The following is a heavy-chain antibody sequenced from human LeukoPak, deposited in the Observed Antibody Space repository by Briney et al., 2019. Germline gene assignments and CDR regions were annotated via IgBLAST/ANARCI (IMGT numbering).Heavy chain of an antibody. J-gene: IGHJ6*03. Sequence: GGSLRLSRAASGFTFSDYYMSWIRQAPGKGLEWVSYISSSGSTIYYADSVKGRFTISRDNAKNSLYLQMNSLRAEDTAVYYCARDAKYSSSWYGYYYYYMDVWGKGTTVTVSS. CDR1: GFTFSDYY. V-gene: IGHV3-11*01. D-gene: IGHD6-13*01. CDR3: ARDAKYSSSWYGYYYYYMDV. CDR2: ISSSGSTI.